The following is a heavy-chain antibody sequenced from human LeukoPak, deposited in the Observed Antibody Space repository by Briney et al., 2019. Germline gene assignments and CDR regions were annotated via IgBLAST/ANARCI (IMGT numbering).Heavy chain of an antibody. CDR3: AKDRADNGDRLRFDP. CDR2: IKSKADGGIT. Sequence: GGSLRLSCAASGFTFSNAWMNWVRQPPGKGLEWVGRIKSKADGGITDYAEPVKGRFTFSRDDSKNTLYLQMNSLKTEDTAVYYCAKDRADNGDRLRFDPWGQGTLVTVSS. J-gene: IGHJ5*02. D-gene: IGHD4-17*01. V-gene: IGHV3-15*01. CDR1: GFTFSNAW.